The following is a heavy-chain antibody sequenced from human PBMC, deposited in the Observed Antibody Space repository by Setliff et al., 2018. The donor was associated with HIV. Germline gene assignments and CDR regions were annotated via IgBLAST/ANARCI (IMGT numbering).Heavy chain of an antibody. D-gene: IGHD3-10*01. J-gene: IGHJ4*02. CDR1: GGSIRNEDYF. CDR2: FYTRGST. V-gene: IGHV4-61*02. CDR3: GRGGGRVVRGLIGMYYFDY. Sequence: SETLSLTCTVSGGSIRNEDYFWSWIRQPAGKGLEWIGRFYTRGSTNYNPPFKSRVTISEGTSENQFSLKLTSVTAADTAVYYCGRGGGRVVRGLIGMYYFDYWGQGILVTVSS.